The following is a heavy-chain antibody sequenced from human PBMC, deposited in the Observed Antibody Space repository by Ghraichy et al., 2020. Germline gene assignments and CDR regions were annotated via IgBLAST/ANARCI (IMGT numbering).Heavy chain of an antibody. V-gene: IGHV4-4*07. D-gene: IGHD3-3*01. CDR3: ARDGRGSWSGYYEYGYYYYYMDV. Sequence: QTLSLTCTVSGGSISSYYWSWIRQPAGKGLEWIGRIYTSGSTNYNPSLKSRVTMSVDTSKNQFSLKLSSVTAADTAVYYCARDGRGSWSGYYEYGYYYYYMDVWGKGTTVTVSS. CDR2: IYTSGST. CDR1: GGSISSYY. J-gene: IGHJ6*03.